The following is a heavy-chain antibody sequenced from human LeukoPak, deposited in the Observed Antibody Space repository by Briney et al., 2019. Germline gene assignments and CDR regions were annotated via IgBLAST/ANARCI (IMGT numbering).Heavy chain of an antibody. CDR2: ISSSGSTI. CDR3: ARRSNLYYDSDY. J-gene: IGHJ4*02. Sequence: GGSLRLSCAASGFAFSSYEMNWVRQAPGKGLEWVSYISSSGSTIYYADSVKGRFTISRDNAKNSLYLQMNSLRAEDTAVYYCARRSNLYYDSDYWGQGTLVTVSS. V-gene: IGHV3-48*03. CDR1: GFAFSSYE. D-gene: IGHD3-22*01.